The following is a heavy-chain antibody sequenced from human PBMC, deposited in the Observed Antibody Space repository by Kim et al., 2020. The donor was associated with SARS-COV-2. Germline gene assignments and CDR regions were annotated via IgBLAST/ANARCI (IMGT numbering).Heavy chain of an antibody. CDR1: GGSFSGYY. J-gene: IGHJ4*02. Sequence: SETLSLTCAVYGGSFSGYYWSWIRQPPGKGLEWIGEINHSGSTNYNPSLKSRVTISVDTSKNQFSLKLSSVTAADTAVYYCARGPDSSGYHRQPRFDYWGQGTLVTVSS. V-gene: IGHV4-34*01. CDR2: INHSGST. D-gene: IGHD3-22*01. CDR3: ARGPDSSGYHRQPRFDY.